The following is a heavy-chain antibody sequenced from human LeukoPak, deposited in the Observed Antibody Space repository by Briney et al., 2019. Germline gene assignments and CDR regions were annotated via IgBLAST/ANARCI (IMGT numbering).Heavy chain of an antibody. Sequence: ASVKVSCKASGYTFTGCYMHWVRQAPGQGLEWMGWINPNSGGTNYAQKFQGRVTMTRDTSISTAYMELSRLRSDDTAVYYCARDLPIQLWLYYFDYWGQGTLVTVSS. D-gene: IGHD5-18*01. J-gene: IGHJ4*02. V-gene: IGHV1-2*02. CDR1: GYTFTGCY. CDR3: ARDLPIQLWLYYFDY. CDR2: INPNSGGT.